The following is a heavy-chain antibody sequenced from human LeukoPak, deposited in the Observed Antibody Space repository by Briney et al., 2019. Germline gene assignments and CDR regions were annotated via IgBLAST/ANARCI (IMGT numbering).Heavy chain of an antibody. J-gene: IGHJ4*02. V-gene: IGHV3-21*01. CDR1: GFTFSSYS. Sequence: GGSLRLSCAASGFTFSSYSMNWVRQAPGKGLEWVSSISSSSSYIYYADSVKGRFTISRDNAKNSLYLQMNSLRAEDTAVYYCARGHYGDYQFDYWGQGTLVTVSS. D-gene: IGHD4-17*01. CDR2: ISSSSSYI. CDR3: ARGHYGDYQFDY.